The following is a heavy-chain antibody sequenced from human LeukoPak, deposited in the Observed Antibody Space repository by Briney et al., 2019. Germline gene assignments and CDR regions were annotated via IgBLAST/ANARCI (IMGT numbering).Heavy chain of an antibody. D-gene: IGHD1-26*01. CDR3: ASISKVRATIDY. CDR1: GYTFTSYD. CDR2: MNPNSGNT. Sequence: GASVKVSCKASGYTFTSYDINWVRQATGHGLEWMGWMNPNSGNTGYAQKFQGRVTMTRNTSIGTAYMELSSLRSEDTAVYYCASISKVRATIDYWGQGTLVTVSS. V-gene: IGHV1-8*01. J-gene: IGHJ4*02.